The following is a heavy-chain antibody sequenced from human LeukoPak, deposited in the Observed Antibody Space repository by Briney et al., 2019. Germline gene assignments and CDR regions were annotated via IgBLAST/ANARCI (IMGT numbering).Heavy chain of an antibody. Sequence: SETLSLTCNVSGGSIRGYYWSWIRQPPGKGLEWIGYIYSSGSTNYNPSLKSRVTMSVDTSKNQFSLKLSSVTAADTAVYYCARIRLDRAKTYYFDYWGQGTLVTVSS. CDR1: GGSIRGYY. J-gene: IGHJ4*02. CDR2: IYSSGST. CDR3: ARIRLDRAKTYYFDY. D-gene: IGHD1-14*01. V-gene: IGHV4-59*01.